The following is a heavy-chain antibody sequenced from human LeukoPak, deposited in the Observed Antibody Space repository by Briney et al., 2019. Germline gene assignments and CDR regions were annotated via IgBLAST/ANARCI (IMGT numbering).Heavy chain of an antibody. V-gene: IGHV3-13*01. D-gene: IGHD1-1*01. Sequence: GGPLRLSCAASGFTFSNFDMHWVRQPTGQGLEWVSTIGTASDTYYPGSVEGRFTLSRDNAKNSLYLQMNSLTAGDTAVYYCASGPPRGKYYYMDVWGKGTTVTVSS. J-gene: IGHJ6*03. CDR1: GFTFSNFD. CDR3: ASGPPRGKYYYMDV. CDR2: IGTASDT.